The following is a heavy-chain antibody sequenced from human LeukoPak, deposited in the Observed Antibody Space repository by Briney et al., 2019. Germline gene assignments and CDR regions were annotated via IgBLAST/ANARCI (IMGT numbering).Heavy chain of an antibody. Sequence: SETLSLTCTVSGGSISSYYWSWIRQPPGKGLEWIGYIYTSGSTNYNPSLKSRVTISVDTSKNQFSLKLSSVTAADTAVYYCAGAQDYVWGSYRYTLDYWGQGTLVTVSS. CDR1: GGSISSYY. J-gene: IGHJ4*02. CDR2: IYTSGST. V-gene: IGHV4-4*09. CDR3: AGAQDYVWGSYRYTLDY. D-gene: IGHD3-16*02.